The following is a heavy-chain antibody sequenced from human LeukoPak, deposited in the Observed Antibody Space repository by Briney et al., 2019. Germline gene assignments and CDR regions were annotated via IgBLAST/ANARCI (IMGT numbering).Heavy chain of an antibody. V-gene: IGHV1-2*02. D-gene: IGHD6-19*01. CDR1: GGTFSSYA. CDR3: ARGWVVLNFDY. J-gene: IGHJ4*02. Sequence: ASVKVSCKASGGTFSSYAISWVRQAPGQGLEWMGWINPNSGGTNYAQKFQGRVTMTRDTSISTAYMELSRLRSDDTAVYYCARGWVVLNFDYWGQGTLVTVSS. CDR2: INPNSGGT.